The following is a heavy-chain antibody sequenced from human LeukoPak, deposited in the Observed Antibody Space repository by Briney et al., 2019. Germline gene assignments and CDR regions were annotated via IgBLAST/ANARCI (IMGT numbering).Heavy chain of an antibody. CDR3: ATQKLWEGWEPREYAFDI. V-gene: IGHV3-30-3*01. D-gene: IGHD1-26*01. J-gene: IGHJ3*02. Sequence: GGSLRLSCAASGFTFSSYTMHWVRQAPGKGLEWVAVISYDGSNKYYADSVKGRFTISRDNSKNTLYLQMNSLRAEDTALYYCATQKLWEGWEPREYAFDIWGQGTRVTVFS. CDR2: ISYDGSNK. CDR1: GFTFSSYT.